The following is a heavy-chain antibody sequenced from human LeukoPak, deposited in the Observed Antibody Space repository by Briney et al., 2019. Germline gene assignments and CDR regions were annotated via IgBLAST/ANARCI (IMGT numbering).Heavy chain of an antibody. CDR2: TYYRSKWYT. J-gene: IGHJ4*02. CDR3: ARGYGYYFDY. CDR1: GDSFSSNSAA. Sequence: SQTLSLTCTISGDSFSSNSAAWNWIRQSPSRGLEWLGRTYYRSKWYTDYALSVKSRITINPDTSKDQFSLQLNSVTPEDTAVYYCARGYGYYFDYWGQGALVTVSP. D-gene: IGHD5-18*01. V-gene: IGHV6-1*01.